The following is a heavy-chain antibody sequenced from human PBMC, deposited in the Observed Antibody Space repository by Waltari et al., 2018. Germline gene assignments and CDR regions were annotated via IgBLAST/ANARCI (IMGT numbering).Heavy chain of an antibody. V-gene: IGHV4-38-2*01. Sequence: QVQLQESGPGLVKPSETLSLTCAVSGYSISSGYYWGWIRQPPGKGLEWIGSIYHSGSTYSTPSLKSRVTISVATSKNQFSLKLGSVAAADTAVYYCARGRATVPYYFDYWGQGTLVTVSS. D-gene: IGHD1-26*01. CDR2: IYHSGST. CDR1: GYSISSGYY. CDR3: ARGRATVPYYFDY. J-gene: IGHJ4*02.